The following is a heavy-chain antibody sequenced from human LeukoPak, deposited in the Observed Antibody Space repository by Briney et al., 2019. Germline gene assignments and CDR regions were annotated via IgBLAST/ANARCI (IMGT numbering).Heavy chain of an antibody. J-gene: IGHJ1*01. V-gene: IGHV4-4*07. CDR2: IYTSGST. CDR1: GGSISSYY. Sequence: SETLSLTCTVSGGSISSYYWSWIRQPAGKGLEWIGRIYTSGSTNYNPSLKSRVTMSVDTSKNQFSLKLSSVTAADTAVYYCASEDQPSQYFQHWGQGTLVTVSS. D-gene: IGHD2-2*01. CDR3: ASEDQPSQYFQH.